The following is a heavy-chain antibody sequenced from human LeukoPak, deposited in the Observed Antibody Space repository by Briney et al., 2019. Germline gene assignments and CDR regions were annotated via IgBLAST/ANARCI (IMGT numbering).Heavy chain of an antibody. V-gene: IGHV3-48*04. CDR2: ISSSSNTI. D-gene: IGHD6-6*01. CDR3: ARDSPLGPDY. CDR1: GFTFSSYS. Sequence: GGSLRLSCAASGFTFSSYSMNWVRQAPGKGLEWVSYISSSSNTIYYADSVKGRFTISRDNAKNSLYLQMNSLRAEDTAVYYCARDSPLGPDYWGQGTLVTVSS. J-gene: IGHJ4*02.